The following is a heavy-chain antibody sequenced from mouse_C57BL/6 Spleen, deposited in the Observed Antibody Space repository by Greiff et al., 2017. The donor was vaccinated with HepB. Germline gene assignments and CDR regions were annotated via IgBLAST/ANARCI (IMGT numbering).Heavy chain of an antibody. CDR3: ARTITPPKLYFDY. D-gene: IGHD1-1*01. J-gene: IGHJ2*01. Sequence: QVQLQQPGAELVKPGASVKLSCKASGYTFTSYWMQWVKQRPGQGLEWIGEIDPSDSYTNYNQKFKGKATLTVDTSSSTAYMQLSSLTSEDSAVYYCARTITPPKLYFDYWGQGTTLTVSS. V-gene: IGHV1-50*01. CDR2: IDPSDSYT. CDR1: GYTFTSYW.